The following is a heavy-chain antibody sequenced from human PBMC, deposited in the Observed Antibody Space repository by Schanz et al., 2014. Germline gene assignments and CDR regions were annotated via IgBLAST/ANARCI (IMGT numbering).Heavy chain of an antibody. Sequence: QGHLVQSGAEVKEPGASVQVSCKASGYVFTAYYMHWVRQAPGQGLEWMGVTNPNGGAEFAQKFQGRISMTRDTSTTTFYMELSSLTSDDTAVYFCARGVGRPGHFWYFDLWGRGTLVTVSS. CDR1: GYVFTAYY. CDR2: TNPNGGA. V-gene: IGHV1-2*02. CDR3: ARGVGRPGHFWYFDL. D-gene: IGHD1-1*01. J-gene: IGHJ2*01.